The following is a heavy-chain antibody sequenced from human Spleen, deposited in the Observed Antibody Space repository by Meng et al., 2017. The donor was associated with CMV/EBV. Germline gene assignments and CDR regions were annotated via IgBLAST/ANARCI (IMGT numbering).Heavy chain of an antibody. D-gene: IGHD1-26*01. CDR2: INHSGST. Sequence: GSLRLSCAVYGGSFSGYYWSWIRQPPGKGLEWIGEINHSGSTNYNPSLKSRVTISVDTSKNRFSLKLSSVTAADTAVYYCARGIIVGATQFDPWGQGTLVTVS. J-gene: IGHJ5*02. CDR1: GGSFSGYY. V-gene: IGHV4-34*01. CDR3: ARGIIVGATQFDP.